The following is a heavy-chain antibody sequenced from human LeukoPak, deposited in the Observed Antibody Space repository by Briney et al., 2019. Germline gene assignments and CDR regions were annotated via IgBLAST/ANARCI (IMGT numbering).Heavy chain of an antibody. V-gene: IGHV1-8*01. D-gene: IGHD5-18*01. J-gene: IGHJ5*02. CDR2: MNPNSGNT. Sequence: ASVKVSCKASGYTFTSYDINWVRQATGQGLEWMGWMNPNSGNTGYAQKFQGRVTMTRNTSISTAYMELSSLRSEDTAVYYCARVSRMVIRRIIYSHFHTYIYGSPKWFDPWGQGTLVTVSS. CDR3: ARVSRMVIRRIIYSHFHTYIYGSPKWFDP. CDR1: GYTFTSYD.